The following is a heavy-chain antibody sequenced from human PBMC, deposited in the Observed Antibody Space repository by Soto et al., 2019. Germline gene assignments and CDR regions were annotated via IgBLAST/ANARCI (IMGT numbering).Heavy chain of an antibody. D-gene: IGHD1-26*01. V-gene: IGHV3-30*18. CDR2: ISHHGLKE. J-gene: IGHJ4*01. Sequence: QVQLVESGGGVVRPGRSLRLSCVASGFTFRDYGMHWVRQAPGKGLEWVAGISHHGLKEHYADSVKGRFTISRDNSKKTLYLQLNSLRGDDTTVYYCAKDCVGGSNKYYFEYWGHGTLVTVSS. CDR1: GFTFRDYG. CDR3: AKDCVGGSNKYYFEY.